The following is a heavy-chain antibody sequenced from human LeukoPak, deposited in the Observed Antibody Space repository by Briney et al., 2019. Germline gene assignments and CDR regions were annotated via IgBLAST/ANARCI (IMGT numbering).Heavy chain of an antibody. CDR3: AKDRVVFNWNYAYYFDD. D-gene: IGHD1-7*01. CDR2: ISYDGSDK. CDR1: GFTFSTYA. Sequence: GGSLRLSCAASGFTFSTYAMHWVRQPPGRGLEWVAVISYDGSDKSYADSVKGRFTISRDNSKNTLYLQMNSLRPEDTAVYYCAKDRVVFNWNYAYYFDDWGQGTLVTVSS. V-gene: IGHV3-30*18. J-gene: IGHJ4*02.